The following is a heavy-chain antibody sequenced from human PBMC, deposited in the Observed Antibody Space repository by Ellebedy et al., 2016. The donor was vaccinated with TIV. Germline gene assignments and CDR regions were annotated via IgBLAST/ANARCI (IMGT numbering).Heavy chain of an antibody. CDR2: IKPDGSEK. V-gene: IGHV3-7*01. CDR3: AKNRVPTGSTHYYYYGMDV. D-gene: IGHD4-17*01. CDR1: GFTFSSYW. Sequence: GGSLRLXCAASGFTFSSYWMSWVRQSPGKGLEWVANIKPDGSEKYYVDSVKGRFAISRDNSKNTLYLQMNSLRAEDTAVYYCAKNRVPTGSTHYYYYGMDVWGQGTTVTVSS. J-gene: IGHJ6*02.